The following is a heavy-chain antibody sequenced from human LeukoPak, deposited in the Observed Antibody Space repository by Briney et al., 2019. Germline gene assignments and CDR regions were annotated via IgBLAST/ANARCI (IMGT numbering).Heavy chain of an antibody. J-gene: IGHJ4*02. V-gene: IGHV4-34*01. CDR1: GGSFSGYY. D-gene: IGHD3-3*01. CDR3: ARLTNYDFWSGYIKYCFDY. Sequence: SETLSLTCAVYGGSFSGYYWSWIRQPPGKGLEWIGEINHSGSTNYNPSLKSRVTISVDTSKNQFSLKLSSVTAADTAVYYCARLTNYDFWSGYIKYCFDYWGQGTLVTVSS. CDR2: INHSGST.